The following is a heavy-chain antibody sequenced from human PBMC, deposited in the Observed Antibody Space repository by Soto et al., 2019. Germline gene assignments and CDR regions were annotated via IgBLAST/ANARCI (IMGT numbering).Heavy chain of an antibody. D-gene: IGHD1-26*01. V-gene: IGHV3-30*03. J-gene: IGHJ4*02. Sequence: QVQLVESGGGVAQPGRFLRLSCAASGFTFSHYGIHWVRQAPGKGLEWLAVISYDGSNKHYADSVKSRFTVSRDNSKNTLYLQMNSLRAEDTAVYFCARYSGKYQGPIDYWGQGTLVTVSS. CDR3: ARYSGKYQGPIDY. CDR2: ISYDGSNK. CDR1: GFTFSHYG.